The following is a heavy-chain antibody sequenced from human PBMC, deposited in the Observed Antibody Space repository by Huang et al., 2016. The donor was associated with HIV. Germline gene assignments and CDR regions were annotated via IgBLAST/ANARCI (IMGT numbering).Heavy chain of an antibody. CDR1: GFTFSSYW. V-gene: IGHV3-74*03. CDR3: ARHRSSGGVEEAFDI. J-gene: IGHJ3*02. D-gene: IGHD2-8*02. Sequence: EVQLVESGGGLVQPGGSLRLSCAASGFTFSSYWVHWVRQAPGKGRVWRSRINNDGSITTYADSMKGRITISRDNARNTMYLQMTTLSAGDTAVYYCARHRSSGGVEEAFDIWGPGTLVTVAS. CDR2: INNDGSIT.